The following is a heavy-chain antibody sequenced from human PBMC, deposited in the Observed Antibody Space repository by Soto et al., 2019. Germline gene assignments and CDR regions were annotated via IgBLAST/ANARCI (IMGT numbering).Heavy chain of an antibody. J-gene: IGHJ4*02. CDR2: INPNSGGT. CDR3: ATVWFGAYYFDY. V-gene: IGHV1-2*04. D-gene: IGHD3-10*01. Sequence: ASVKVSCKASGYTFTGYYMHWVRQAPGQGLEWMGWINPNSGGTNYAQKFQGWVTMTEDTSTDTAYMELSSLRSEDTAVYYCATVWFGAYYFDYWGQGTLVTVSS. CDR1: GYTFTGYY.